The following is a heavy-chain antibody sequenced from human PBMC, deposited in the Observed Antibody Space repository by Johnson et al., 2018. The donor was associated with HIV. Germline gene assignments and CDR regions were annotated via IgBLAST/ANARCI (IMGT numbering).Heavy chain of an antibody. D-gene: IGHD3-3*01. V-gene: IGHV3-66*01. CDR3: ERCVPFGVVRLGYRAFDI. CDR1: GFTVSSNY. Sequence: MQLVESGGGLVQPGGSLRLSCAASGFTVSSNYMSWVRQAPGKGLEWVSGVNCNGGGTGYADSGKGRFTISRDNSKNTMYLQMNSLRAGDTAVYYCERCVPFGVVRLGYRAFDIWGQGTMVTVSS. J-gene: IGHJ3*02. CDR2: NCNGGGT.